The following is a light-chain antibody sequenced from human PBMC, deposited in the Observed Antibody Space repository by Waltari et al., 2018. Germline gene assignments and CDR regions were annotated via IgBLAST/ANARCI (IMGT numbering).Light chain of an antibody. CDR1: QGISSS. Sequence: DIQLTQSQSFLSVSVGDRVTITCRASQGISSSLAWYPQKPGKAPKLLVYAASSLQSGVPSRFSGSGSGTEFTLTISSLQPEDFASYYCQQLSTYPLTIGGGTKVEIK. V-gene: IGKV1-9*01. CDR3: QQLSTYPLT. CDR2: AAS. J-gene: IGKJ4*01.